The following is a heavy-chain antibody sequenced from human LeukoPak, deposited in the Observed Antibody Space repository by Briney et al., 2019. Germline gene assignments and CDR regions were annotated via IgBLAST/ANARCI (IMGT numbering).Heavy chain of an antibody. CDR1: GLSLSSGGVR. J-gene: IGHJ4*02. CDR2: IDRDDDK. V-gene: IGHV2-70*17. CDR3: VAGYPIHY. D-gene: IGHD6-19*01. Sequence: GSGPTLVNPTQTLTLTCTFSGLSLSSGGVRASWIRQPPGKALEWLARIDRDDDKFYSTSLKTRLTISKETSKNQVVLTMTNMDPADTATYYCVAGYPIHYWGQGILVTVSS.